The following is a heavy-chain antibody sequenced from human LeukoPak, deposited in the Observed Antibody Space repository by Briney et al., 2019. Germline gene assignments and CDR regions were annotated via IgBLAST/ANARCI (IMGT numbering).Heavy chain of an antibody. D-gene: IGHD4-23*01. J-gene: IGHJ4*02. CDR1: GFTFSSYT. V-gene: IGHV3-48*04. CDR3: ARCPRWAHFDY. Sequence: GGSLRLSCAASGFTFSSYTMNWVRQAPGKGLEWVSYISSSGRAIYYADSVKGRFTVSRDNAKNSLYLQMNSLRAEDTAVYYCARCPRWAHFDYWGQGTLVTVSS. CDR2: ISSSGRAI.